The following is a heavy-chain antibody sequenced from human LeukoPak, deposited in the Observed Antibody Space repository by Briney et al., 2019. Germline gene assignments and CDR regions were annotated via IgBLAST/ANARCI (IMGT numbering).Heavy chain of an antibody. CDR2: IWYDGSNK. J-gene: IGHJ4*02. D-gene: IGHD2-2*01. CDR1: GFTFSSYG. CDR3: AKENYAGVVSAAIGRYYFDY. V-gene: IGHV3-33*06. Sequence: GGSLRLSCAASGFTFSSYGMHWVRQAPGKGLEWVAVIWYDGSNKYYADSVKGRFTISRDNSKNTLYLQMNSLRAEDTAVYYCAKENYAGVVSAAIGRYYFDYWGQGTLVTVSS.